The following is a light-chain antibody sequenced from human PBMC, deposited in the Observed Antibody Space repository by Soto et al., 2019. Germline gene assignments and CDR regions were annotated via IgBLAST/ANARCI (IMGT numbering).Light chain of an antibody. J-gene: IGKJ1*01. V-gene: IGKV3-20*01. CDR3: LQYGTPWWT. CDR1: QSIPANY. CDR2: GAS. Sequence: EIVLPQSPGTLSLSPGERVTLSCGASQSIPANYLAWYQQKPGQAPRLLIYGASNRATGIPDRVSGSGSGTDFTLTVSRLEPEDFAVYFCLQYGTPWWTFGQGARVEIK.